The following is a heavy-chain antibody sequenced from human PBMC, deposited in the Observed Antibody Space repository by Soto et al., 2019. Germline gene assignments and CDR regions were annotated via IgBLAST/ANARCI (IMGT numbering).Heavy chain of an antibody. V-gene: IGHV4-34*01. D-gene: IGHD4-17*01. CDR1: VGSFSVYS. Sequence: PSETLCITCAFYVGSFSVYSWSWIRQPPGKGLESTRDINHSGMTHYNPSLESRVSMSVDSSKNQFSLKLNSVTAADTAVYYCARENHPWAAIPVRKLTTTWWFDPWGQGTLVTVSS. J-gene: IGHJ5*02. CDR2: INHSGMT. CDR3: ARENHPWAAIPVRKLTTTWWFDP.